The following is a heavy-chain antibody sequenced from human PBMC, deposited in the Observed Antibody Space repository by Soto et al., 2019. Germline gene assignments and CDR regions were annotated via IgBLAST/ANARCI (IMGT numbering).Heavy chain of an antibody. D-gene: IGHD2-21*02. V-gene: IGHV1-18*01. J-gene: IGHJ4*02. CDR3: ATLPYRGDWPEGNYFGY. CDR2: ISPYSGNT. CDR1: LYTFTNYG. Sequence: QVQLVQSRAEVKKPGASVKVSCKTSLYTFTNYGFSWVRQAPGQGLEWKGWISPYSGNTNYAQKLQGRVTLTTDTSTTLAYLELRSLKADDTAVYYCATLPYRGDWPEGNYFGYWGQGTLVTVSS.